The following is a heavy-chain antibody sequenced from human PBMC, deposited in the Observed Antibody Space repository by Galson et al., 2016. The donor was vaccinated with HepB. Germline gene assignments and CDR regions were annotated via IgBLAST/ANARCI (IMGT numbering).Heavy chain of an antibody. V-gene: IGHV3-23*01. CDR1: GLTFGSYA. CDR3: AKDRKVSRAFGIPINTNNHYVRDV. CDR2: ISGSGGSK. D-gene: IGHD3-3*01. Sequence: SLRLSCAASGLTFGSYAMNWVRQAPGKGLEWVSSISGSGGSKSYADSVKGRFTIARDNSKNTLYLQMSSLRVEDTAVYYCAKDRKVSRAFGIPINTNNHYVRDVWGQGTTVTVSS. J-gene: IGHJ6*02.